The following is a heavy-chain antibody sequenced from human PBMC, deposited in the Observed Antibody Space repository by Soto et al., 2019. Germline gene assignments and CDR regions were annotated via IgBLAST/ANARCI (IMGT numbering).Heavy chain of an antibody. CDR1: GYSFTDHK. J-gene: IGHJ4*02. D-gene: IGHD4-17*01. V-gene: IGHV1-2*04. CDR2: VDPNGGGS. Sequence: ASVKVSCKTSGYSFTDHKLHWVRQAPGQGLEWMGWVDPNGGGSNSAQKFQGSVTMTWDTSITTAYLDLTRLTTNDTATYFCASWVDYGDFEGFDFWGQGTLVTVS. CDR3: ASWVDYGDFEGFDF.